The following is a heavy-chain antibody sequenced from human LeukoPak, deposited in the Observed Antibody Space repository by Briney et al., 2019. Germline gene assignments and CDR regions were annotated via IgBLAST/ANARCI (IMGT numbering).Heavy chain of an antibody. CDR2: ISYDGSNK. J-gene: IGHJ4*02. V-gene: IGHV3-30*18. CDR3: AKTGNYNCNGFDY. D-gene: IGHD1-20*01. CDR1: RFTFSNYG. Sequence: PGGSLRLSCAASRFTFSNYGMHWVRQAPGKGLEWVAIISYDGSNKYYADSVKGRFTISRDNSKNTLYLQMNSLRVEDSAVYYCAKTGNYNCNGFDYWGQGTLVTVSS.